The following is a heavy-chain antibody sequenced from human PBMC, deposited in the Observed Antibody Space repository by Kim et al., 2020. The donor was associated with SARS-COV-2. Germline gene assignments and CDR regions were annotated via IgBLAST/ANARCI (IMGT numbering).Heavy chain of an antibody. V-gene: IGHV3-74*01. CDR1: GFTFSSYW. D-gene: IGHD4-4*01. CDR3: ARVEDNDYSKH. Sequence: GGSLRLSCGASGFTFSSYWMHWVRQAPGKGLVWVSRINSDGSSTSYADSVKGRFTISRDNAKNTLYLQMNSLRAEDTAVYYCARVEDNDYSKHWGQGTLVTVSS. J-gene: IGHJ4*02. CDR2: INSDGSST.